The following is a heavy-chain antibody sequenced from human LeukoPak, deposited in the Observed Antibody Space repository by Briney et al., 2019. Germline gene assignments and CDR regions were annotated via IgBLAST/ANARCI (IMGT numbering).Heavy chain of an antibody. V-gene: IGHV3-23*01. CDR2: ISGSGGST. Sequence: PGGSLGLSCAASGFTFSSYAMSWVRQAPGKGLEWVSAISGSGGSTYYADSVKGRFTISRDNSKNTLYLQMNSLRAEDTAVYYCAKDHGRITMIVVASRVFDYWGQGTLVTVSS. CDR3: AKDHGRITMIVVASRVFDY. J-gene: IGHJ4*02. CDR1: GFTFSSYA. D-gene: IGHD3-22*01.